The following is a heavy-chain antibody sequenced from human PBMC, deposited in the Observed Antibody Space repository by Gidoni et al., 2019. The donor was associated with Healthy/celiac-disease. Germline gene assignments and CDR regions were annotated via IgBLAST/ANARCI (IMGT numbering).Heavy chain of an antibody. CDR2: IFSNDEK. V-gene: IGHV2-26*01. CDR1: GFSLSNARMG. J-gene: IGHJ4*02. D-gene: IGHD3-16*02. Sequence: QVTLKESGPVLVKPTETLTLTCTASGFSLSNARMGVSRIRQPPGKALEWLAHIFSNDEKSYSTSLKSRLTISKDTSKSQVVLTMTNMDPVDTATYYCARLHEAGHLGELSLDYWGQGTLVTVSS. CDR3: ARLHEAGHLGELSLDY.